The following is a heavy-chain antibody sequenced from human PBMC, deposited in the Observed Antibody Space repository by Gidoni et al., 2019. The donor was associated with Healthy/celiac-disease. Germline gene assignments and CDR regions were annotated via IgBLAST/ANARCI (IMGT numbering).Heavy chain of an antibody. J-gene: IGHJ6*02. D-gene: IGHD6-6*01. V-gene: IGHV1-69*01. CDR1: GCTFIRSA. CDR2: IIPIFGTA. CDR3: ARAAYSSSPYHYYYYGMDV. Sequence: QVQLVQSGAELKKPGSSVQVSCKASGCTFIRSALSWVRQAPGQGLEWMGGIIPIFGTANYAQKCQGRVTITADESTSTAYMELSSLRSEDTAVYYCARAAYSSSPYHYYYYGMDVWGQGTTVTVSS.